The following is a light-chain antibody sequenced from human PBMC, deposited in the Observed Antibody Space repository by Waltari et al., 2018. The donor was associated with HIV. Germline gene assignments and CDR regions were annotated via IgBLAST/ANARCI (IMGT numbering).Light chain of an antibody. J-gene: IGLJ3*02. CDR1: SSDVGSYNL. CDR3: SSFTSSSTVV. V-gene: IGLV2-18*02. CDR2: EVT. Sequence: QSALTRPPSVSGSPGQSVTISCTGTSSDVGSYNLVSWYQQSPGTAPKLMVYEVTYRPSGVPERFSGSKSGNTASLTISGLQAEDEADYYCSSFTSSSTVVFGGGTKLTVL.